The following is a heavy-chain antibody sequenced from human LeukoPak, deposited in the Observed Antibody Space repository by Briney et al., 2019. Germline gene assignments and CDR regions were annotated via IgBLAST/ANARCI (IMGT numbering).Heavy chain of an antibody. CDR2: IYYSGST. D-gene: IGHD4-17*01. CDR3: ARSPPDYGDYFVDY. J-gene: IGHJ4*02. CDR1: GGSISSGVYY. Sequence: SETLSLTCTVSGGSISSGVYYWSWIRQHPGKGLEWIGYIYYSGSTYYNPSLKSRVTISVDTSKNQFSLKLSSVTAADTAVYYCARSPPDYGDYFVDYWGQGTLVTVSS. V-gene: IGHV4-31*03.